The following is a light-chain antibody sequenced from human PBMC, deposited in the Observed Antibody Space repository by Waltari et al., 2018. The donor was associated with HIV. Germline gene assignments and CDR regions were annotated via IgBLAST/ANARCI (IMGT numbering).Light chain of an antibody. Sequence: QSVLTQPPSASGTPGQRVTISCSDSSSNIGSNYVYWYQQLPGTAPKLLIYRNNQRPSVVPDRFSGSKSGASASLAISGLRSEDEADYYCAAWDDSLSGRVFGGGTKLTVL. CDR2: RNN. J-gene: IGLJ3*02. CDR1: SSNIGSNY. CDR3: AAWDDSLSGRV. V-gene: IGLV1-47*01.